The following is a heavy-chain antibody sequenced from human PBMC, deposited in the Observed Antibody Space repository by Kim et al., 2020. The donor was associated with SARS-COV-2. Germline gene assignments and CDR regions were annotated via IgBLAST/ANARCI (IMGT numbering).Heavy chain of an antibody. V-gene: IGHV3-30*18. CDR1: GFTFSSYG. J-gene: IGHJ4*02. CDR2: ISYDGSNK. Sequence: GGSLRLSCAASGFTFSSYGMHWVRQAPGKGLEWVAVISYDGSNKYYADSVKGRFTISRDNSKNTLYLQMNSLRAEDTAVYYCAKVGGSIAVAGTDYWGQGTLVTVSS. D-gene: IGHD6-19*01. CDR3: AKVGGSIAVAGTDY.